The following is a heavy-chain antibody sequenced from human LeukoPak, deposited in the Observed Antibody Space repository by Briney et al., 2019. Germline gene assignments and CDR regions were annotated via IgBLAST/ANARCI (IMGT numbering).Heavy chain of an antibody. Sequence: PGGSLRLSCAASGFTLRSYAMNWVRQAPGKGLEWVSSISSSGSTIYYADSVKGRFTISRDNAKNSLYLQMNSLRAEDTAVYYCAELGITMIGGVWGKGTTVTISS. D-gene: IGHD3-10*02. CDR1: GFTLRSYA. V-gene: IGHV3-48*03. CDR2: ISSSGSTI. CDR3: AELGITMIGGV. J-gene: IGHJ6*04.